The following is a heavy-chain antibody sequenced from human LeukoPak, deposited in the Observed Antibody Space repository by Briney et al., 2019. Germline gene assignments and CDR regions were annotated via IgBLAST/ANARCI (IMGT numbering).Heavy chain of an antibody. D-gene: IGHD1-26*01. CDR1: GFTFSAYG. Sequence: GGSLRLSCAASGFTFSAYGMNWVRQAPGKGLEWVSVIYSGGSTYYADSVKGRFTISRDNSKNTLYLQMNSLRAEDTAVYYCARAGATKGYWGQGTLVTVSS. CDR2: IYSGGST. J-gene: IGHJ4*02. V-gene: IGHV3-66*01. CDR3: ARAGATKGY.